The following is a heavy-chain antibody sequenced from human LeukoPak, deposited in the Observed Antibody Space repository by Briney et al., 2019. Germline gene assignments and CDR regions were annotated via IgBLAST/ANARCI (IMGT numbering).Heavy chain of an antibody. CDR3: AGEGREGYGMDV. CDR1: GFTFSSYA. V-gene: IGHV3-23*01. CDR2: ISGSGGST. Sequence: GGALRLSCAASGFTFSSYAMSWVRQAPGKGLEWVSAISGSGGSTYYADSVKGRFTISRDNSKNTLYLQMNSLRAEDTAVYYCAGEGREGYGMDVWGQGPTVTVSS. D-gene: IGHD1-26*01. J-gene: IGHJ6*02.